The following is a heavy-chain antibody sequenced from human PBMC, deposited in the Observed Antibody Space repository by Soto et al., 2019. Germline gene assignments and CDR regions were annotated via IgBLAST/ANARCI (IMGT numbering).Heavy chain of an antibody. CDR3: AKNGQPPYYYYGLDV. Sequence: ASVKVSCKASGYTFTRYGISWVRQAPGQGLEWMGWISGYNGDTNYAREFQGRVSMTIDTSTTTAYMELRSLTSDDTAVYYCAKNGQPPYYYYGLDVWGQQTTVTVSS. CDR2: ISGYNGDT. CDR1: GYTFTRYG. D-gene: IGHD2-8*01. J-gene: IGHJ6*02. V-gene: IGHV1-18*01.